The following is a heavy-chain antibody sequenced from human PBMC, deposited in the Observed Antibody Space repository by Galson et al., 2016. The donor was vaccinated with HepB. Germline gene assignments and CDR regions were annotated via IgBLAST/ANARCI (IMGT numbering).Heavy chain of an antibody. J-gene: IGHJ4*02. V-gene: IGHV4-39*01. Sequence: SETLSLTCTVSGASITSSSYCWGWIRQPPGKGLEWIGSVCYSGSPFFNPSLKSRVTISVDTSKNQFSLKVTSVTAADTAVYYCATQRGYSYLPGLDWGQGTLVTVSS. D-gene: IGHD5-18*01. CDR3: ATQRGYSYLPGLD. CDR2: VCYSGSP. CDR1: GASITSSSYC.